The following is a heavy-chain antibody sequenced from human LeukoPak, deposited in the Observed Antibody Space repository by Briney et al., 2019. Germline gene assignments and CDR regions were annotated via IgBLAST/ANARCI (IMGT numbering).Heavy chain of an antibody. CDR1: GGSISSYY. D-gene: IGHD3-22*01. J-gene: IGHJ4*02. Sequence: SETLSLTCTVSGGSISSYYWSWIRQPPGKGLEWIGYIYYSGSTNYNPSLKSRVTISVDTSKNQFSLKLSSVTAADTAVYYCASGEKGDYYDSSGFSNDWGQGTLVTVSS. V-gene: IGHV4-59*12. CDR2: IYYSGST. CDR3: ASGEKGDYYDSSGFSND.